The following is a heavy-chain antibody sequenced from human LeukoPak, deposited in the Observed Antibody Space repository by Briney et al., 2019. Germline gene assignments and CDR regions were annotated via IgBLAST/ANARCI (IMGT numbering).Heavy chain of an antibody. J-gene: IGHJ5*02. CDR2: ISGSGGST. CDR1: GVTFSSYA. D-gene: IGHD6-19*01. Sequence: GGSLRLSCAASGVTFSSYAMSWVRQAPGKGLEWVSAISGSGGSTYYADSVKGRFTISRDNSKNTLYLQMNSLRAEHPALYYSAQLSSGSYGRFDPRGQATLVTVSS. V-gene: IGHV3-23*01. CDR3: AQLSSGSYGRFDP.